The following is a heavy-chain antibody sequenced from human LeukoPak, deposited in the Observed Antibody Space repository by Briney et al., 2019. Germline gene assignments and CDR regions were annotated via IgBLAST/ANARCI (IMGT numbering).Heavy chain of an antibody. CDR1: GFTFSSYA. CDR2: ISGSGFT. J-gene: IGHJ3*02. CDR3: AKDLGAAGKRAFDI. D-gene: IGHD6-13*01. Sequence: GGSLRLSCAASGFTFSSYAMSWVRQAPGKGLEWVSAISGSGFTYYADSVKGRFTISRDNAKNSLYLQMNSLRAEDMALYYCAKDLGAAGKRAFDIWGQGTMVTVSS. V-gene: IGHV3-23*01.